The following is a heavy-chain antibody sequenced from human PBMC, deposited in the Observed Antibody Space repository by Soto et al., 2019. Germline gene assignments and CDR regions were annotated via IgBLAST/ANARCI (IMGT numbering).Heavy chain of an antibody. D-gene: IGHD2-21*02. CDR1: GYTFTSYY. V-gene: IGHV1-46*01. Sequence: QVQLVQSGAEVKKPGASVKVSCKASGYTFTSYYMHWVRQAPGQGLEWMGIINPSGGSTSYAQKFQGRVTMTRDTSTSTVYMELSSLRSEDTAVYYCARGETAYCGGDCYYNKDYWGQGTLVTVSS. J-gene: IGHJ4*02. CDR3: ARGETAYCGGDCYYNKDY. CDR2: INPSGGST.